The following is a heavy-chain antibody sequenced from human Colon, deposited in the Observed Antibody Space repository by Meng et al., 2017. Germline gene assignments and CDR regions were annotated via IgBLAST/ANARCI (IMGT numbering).Heavy chain of an antibody. CDR1: GFTFSRYA. CDR3: AKDGDIGFTDFDY. V-gene: IGHV3-30*04. Sequence: QVQLVAAGGRVVQPGGSLSLSCTTSGFTFSRYAAHWVRQSAGKGLEWLAVISKDGTKQYYADSVKGRFTFSRDNSKNILYLQMNSLRAEDSALYYCAKDGDIGFTDFDYWGQGTLVTVSS. J-gene: IGHJ4*02. D-gene: IGHD7-27*01. CDR2: ISKDGTKQ.